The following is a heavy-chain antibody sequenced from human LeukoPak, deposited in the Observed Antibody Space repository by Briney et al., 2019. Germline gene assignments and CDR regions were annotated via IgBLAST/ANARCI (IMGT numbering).Heavy chain of an antibody. D-gene: IGHD4/OR15-4a*01. CDR2: IVPIFGLA. CDR3: AGSKRGAPYYYYMDF. J-gene: IGHJ6*03. CDR1: GGSFSRHA. Sequence: SVKVSCKASGGSFSRHAMSWVRQAPGQGLEWMGGIVPIFGLANYAPKFQGRVAITADESTNTAYMELTSLTFEDTALYYCAGSKRGAPYYYYMDFWGTGTTVTVSS. V-gene: IGHV1-69*01.